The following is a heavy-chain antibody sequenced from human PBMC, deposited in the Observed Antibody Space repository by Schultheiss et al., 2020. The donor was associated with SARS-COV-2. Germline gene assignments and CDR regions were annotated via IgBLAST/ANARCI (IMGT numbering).Heavy chain of an antibody. CDR3: ARQGISRYFETSDP. J-gene: IGHJ5*02. V-gene: IGHV4-34*01. CDR2: IYYSGST. Sequence: SETLSLTCAVYGGSFSGYYWSWIRQPPGKGLEWIGSIYYSGSTYYNPSLKSRVTISVDTSKNQFSLRLSSVTAADTAVYYCARQGISRYFETSDPWGQGTLVTVSS. D-gene: IGHD3-9*01. CDR1: GGSFSGYY.